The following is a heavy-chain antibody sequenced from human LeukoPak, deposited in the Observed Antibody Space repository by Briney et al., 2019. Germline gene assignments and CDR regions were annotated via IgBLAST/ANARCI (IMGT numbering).Heavy chain of an antibody. Sequence: SETLSLTCTVSGGSISSSIYYWGWIRQPPGKGLEWIGSISYSGSTYYNPSLKSRVTISVDTSKNQFSLKLSSVTAADTAVYYCARHKVSIWFGELSRYFDYWGQGTLVTASS. CDR2: ISYSGST. CDR3: ARHKVSIWFGELSRYFDY. V-gene: IGHV4-39*01. J-gene: IGHJ4*02. D-gene: IGHD3-10*01. CDR1: GGSISSSIYY.